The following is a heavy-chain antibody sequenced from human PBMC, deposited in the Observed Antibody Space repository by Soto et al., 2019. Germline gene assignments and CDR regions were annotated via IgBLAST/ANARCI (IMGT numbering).Heavy chain of an antibody. CDR2: IFSNDEK. CDR1: GFSLSNARMG. J-gene: IGHJ4*02. Sequence: QVTLKESGPVLVKPTDTLTLTCTVSGFSLSNARMGVSWIRQPPGKGLEWLAHIFSNDEKSYSTSMKSRLTSSRDTSKSRVVLTMTNMDTVDTATYYCTGTGTYYYVSGSSRAIDHWGQGTLVTLSS. CDR3: TGTGTYYYVSGSSRAIDH. D-gene: IGHD3-10*01. V-gene: IGHV2-26*01.